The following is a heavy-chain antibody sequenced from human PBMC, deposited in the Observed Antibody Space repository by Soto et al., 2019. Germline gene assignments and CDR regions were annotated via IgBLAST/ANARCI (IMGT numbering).Heavy chain of an antibody. CDR2: SDGDVSA. V-gene: IGHV3-23*01. Sequence: EVQLLESGGGLVQPGGSLRLSCVSSGFTLSNYAMSWVRQAPGKGLEWVSVSDGDVSAKFADSGQGLITVSRDNSKNTLYLQMDSLRDEDTDIYYCAKDAVSYNGIYDPFDIWGRGTMVTVSS. D-gene: IGHD1-1*01. CDR3: AKDAVSYNGIYDPFDI. J-gene: IGHJ3*02. CDR1: GFTLSNYA.